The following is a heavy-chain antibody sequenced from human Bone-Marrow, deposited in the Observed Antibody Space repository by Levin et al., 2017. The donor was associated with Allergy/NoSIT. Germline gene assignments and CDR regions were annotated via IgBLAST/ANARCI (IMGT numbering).Heavy chain of an antibody. D-gene: IGHD6-19*01. CDR1: GFTFSNYA. CDR3: AKWDSSGWGTHWYFDL. CDR2: INFSGLIT. J-gene: IGHJ2*01. Sequence: PGGSLRLSCAASGFTFSNYAMGWVRQAPGKGLEWVSTINFSGLITYYVDFVKGWFTSSRDNSKNPIYLQMNSLRPEDTAVFYCAKWDSSGWGTHWYFDLWGRGTLVTVSS. V-gene: IGHV3-23*01.